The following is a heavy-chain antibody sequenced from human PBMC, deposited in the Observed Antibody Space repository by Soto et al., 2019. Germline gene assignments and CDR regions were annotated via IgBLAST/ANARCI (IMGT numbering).Heavy chain of an antibody. CDR2: IKSDGSNT. D-gene: IGHD2-15*01. V-gene: IGHV3-74*01. J-gene: IGHJ4*02. Sequence: EVQRVESGGGLVQPGGSLRLSCAASGFTFSTYWMHWLRQAPGKGLVWVSRIKSDGSNTNYADSVKGRFTISRDNAKNTLYLQMDNLRAEDTAVYYCGGLFCSYGSCPDYWGQGTLVTVSS. CDR1: GFTFSTYW. CDR3: GGLFCSYGSCPDY.